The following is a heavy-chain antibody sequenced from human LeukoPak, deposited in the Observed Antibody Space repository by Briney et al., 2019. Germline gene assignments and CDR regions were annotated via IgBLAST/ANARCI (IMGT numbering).Heavy chain of an antibody. Sequence: PGGSLRLSCAASGFTFTSSWMAWVRQAQGKGLEWVANIKGDGSTKHYADSLKGRFTISRDNPKNSLYLQMNSLRADDTAVYFCARDTDGSLDYWGQGVLVTVAS. CDR1: GFTFTSSW. CDR3: ARDTDGSLDY. J-gene: IGHJ4*02. CDR2: IKGDGSTK. D-gene: IGHD2-8*02. V-gene: IGHV3-7*01.